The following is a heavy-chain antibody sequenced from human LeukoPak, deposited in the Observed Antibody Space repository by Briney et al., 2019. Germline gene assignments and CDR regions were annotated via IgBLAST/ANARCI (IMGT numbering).Heavy chain of an antibody. CDR1: GYTFTSYG. V-gene: IGHV1-18*01. J-gene: IGHJ4*02. D-gene: IGHD3-22*01. CDR2: ISAYNGNT. Sequence: ASVKVSCKASGYTFTSYGISWVRQAPVQGFEWMGWISAYNGNTNHAQKLQGRVTMTTDTSTSTAYMELRSLRSDDTAVYYCARAPHYYDSSGYLLFDYWGQGTLVTVSS. CDR3: ARAPHYYDSSGYLLFDY.